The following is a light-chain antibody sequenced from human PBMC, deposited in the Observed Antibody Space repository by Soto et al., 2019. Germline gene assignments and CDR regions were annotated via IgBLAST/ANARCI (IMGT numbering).Light chain of an antibody. J-gene: IGLJ2*01. Sequence: QAVLTQPPSASGTPGQRVAISCSGSSPNIGSNFAYWYQHFPGTAPKLLILRNNQRPSGVPDRFSASKSGTSASLSISGLRPEDEADYCCAAWDDSLKSVVFGGGTKVTVL. CDR1: SPNIGSNF. CDR3: AAWDDSLKSVV. V-gene: IGLV1-47*01. CDR2: RNN.